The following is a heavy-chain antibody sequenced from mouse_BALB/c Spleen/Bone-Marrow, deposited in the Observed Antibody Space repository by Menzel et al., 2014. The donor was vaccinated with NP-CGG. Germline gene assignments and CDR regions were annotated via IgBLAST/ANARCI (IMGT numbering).Heavy chain of an antibody. CDR1: GYSITSGYY. D-gene: IGHD2-14*01. CDR3: ARSPLDRPFAY. J-gene: IGHJ3*01. CDR2: ISYDGSN. V-gene: IGHV3-6*02. Sequence: VQLQQSGPGLVKPSQSLSLTCSVTGYSITSGYYWYLIRQFPGNKLEWMGYISYDGSNNYNPSLKNRISITRDTSKNQFFLKLNSVTTEDTATYYCARSPLDRPFAYWGQGTLVTVSA.